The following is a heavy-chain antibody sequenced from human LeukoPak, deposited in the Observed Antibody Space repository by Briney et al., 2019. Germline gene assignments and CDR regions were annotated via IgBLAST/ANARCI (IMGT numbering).Heavy chain of an antibody. CDR1: GGSIATGSHY. V-gene: IGHV4-39*01. CDR3: GRHVPHFDY. Sequence: PSETLSLTCTVSGGSIATGSHYWGWVRQPPGKGLEWIGSIYHSGTTYYKSSLKSRVTISIDTSRTQFSLTLSSVTAADTAVYYCGRHVPHFDYWGQGTLVTVSS. CDR2: IYHSGTT. J-gene: IGHJ4*02.